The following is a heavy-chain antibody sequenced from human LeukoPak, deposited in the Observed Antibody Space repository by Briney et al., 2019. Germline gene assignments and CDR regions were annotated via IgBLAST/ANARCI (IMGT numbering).Heavy chain of an antibody. CDR1: GFTVSSNY. CDR3: ARVGYDILTGYYSFDY. V-gene: IGHV4-4*02. Sequence: GSLRLSCAASGFTVSSNYMSWVRQPPGKGLEWIGEIYYRGITNYNPSLKSRVTISVDKSKNQFSLKLSSVTAADTAVYYCARVGYDILTGYYSFDYWGQGTLVTVSS. D-gene: IGHD3-9*01. CDR2: IYYRGIT. J-gene: IGHJ4*02.